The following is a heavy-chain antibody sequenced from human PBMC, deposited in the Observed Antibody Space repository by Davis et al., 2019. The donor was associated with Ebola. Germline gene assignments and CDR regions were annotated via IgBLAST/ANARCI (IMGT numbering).Heavy chain of an antibody. D-gene: IGHD3-10*01. CDR1: GFSFSNYA. Sequence: PGGSLRLSCAASGFSFSNYAMTWVRQSPGKGLAWVSAIGASGDNSYYADSVKGRFTISRDNSKNTLYLQMNSLRADDTAIYYCARKPSGENWFDSWGQGTLVTVS. J-gene: IGHJ5*01. CDR3: ARKPSGENWFDS. V-gene: IGHV3-23*01. CDR2: IGASGDNS.